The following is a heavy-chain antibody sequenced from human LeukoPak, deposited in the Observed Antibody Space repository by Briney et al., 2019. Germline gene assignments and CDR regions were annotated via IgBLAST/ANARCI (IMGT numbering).Heavy chain of an antibody. Sequence: ASVTVSCKASGYTFTGYYMHWVRQAPGQGLEWMGWINPNSGGTNYAQKFQGRVTMTRETSISTAYMELSRLRSDDTAVYYCAFTYGSGSYYYYYYYGMDVWGQGTTVTVSS. CDR3: AFTYGSGSYYYYYYYGMDV. V-gene: IGHV1-2*02. J-gene: IGHJ6*02. D-gene: IGHD3-10*01. CDR1: GYTFTGYY. CDR2: INPNSGGT.